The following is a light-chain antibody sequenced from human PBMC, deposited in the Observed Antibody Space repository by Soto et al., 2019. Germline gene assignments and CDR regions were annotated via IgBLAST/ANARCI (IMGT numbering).Light chain of an antibody. CDR2: DVY. V-gene: IGLV2-14*01. CDR3: TSYTSTSTPYV. J-gene: IGLJ1*01. CDR1: SSDVGRYTY. Sequence: SVLTQPASVSGSPGQSITISCAGTSSDVGRYTYVSWYQQHPGKAPKLIIYDVYNRPSGVSTRFSGSKSGNTASLTISGLQAEDEADYYCTSYTSTSTPYVFGSGTKVTVL.